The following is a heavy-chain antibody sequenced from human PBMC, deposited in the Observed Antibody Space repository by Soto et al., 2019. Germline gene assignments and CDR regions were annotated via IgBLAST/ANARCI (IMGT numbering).Heavy chain of an antibody. CDR2: INAGNGNT. D-gene: IGHD2-21*02. J-gene: IGHJ4*02. CDR3: ARAWVVVTAPDY. V-gene: IGHV1-3*05. CDR1: GYTFTSYA. Sequence: QVQLVQSGAEEKKPGASVKVSCKASGYTFTSYAMHWVRQAPGQRLEWMGWINAGNGNTKYSQKFQGRVTITRDTSASTAYMELSSLRSEDTPVYYCARAWVVVTAPDYWGQGTLVTVSS.